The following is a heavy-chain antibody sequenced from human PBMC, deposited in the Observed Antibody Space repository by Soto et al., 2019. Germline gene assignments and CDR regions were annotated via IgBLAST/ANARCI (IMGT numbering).Heavy chain of an antibody. V-gene: IGHV1-18*01. D-gene: IGHD1-26*01. J-gene: IGHJ6*02. CDR1: GYTFTSYG. CDR2: ISAYTGNT. Sequence: QVQLVQSGAEVKKPGASGKVSCKASGYTFTSYGFSWVRQAPGQGLEWMGWISAYTGNTNYAQKLQGRVTMTTDTSTSTAYMELRSLRSDDTAVYYCAREGSRPYYYYGMDVWGQGTTVTVSS. CDR3: AREGSRPYYYYGMDV.